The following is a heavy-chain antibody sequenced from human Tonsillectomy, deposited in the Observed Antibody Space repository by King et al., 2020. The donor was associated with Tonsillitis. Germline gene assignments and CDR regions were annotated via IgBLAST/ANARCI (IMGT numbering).Heavy chain of an antibody. V-gene: IGHV3-11*01. Sequence: HVQLVESGGGLVKPGGSLRLSCAASGFIFSDYYMSWIRQAPGKGLEWVSYISSSRSNIYYADSVKGRFTISRDNAKKSLYLQMNSLRAEDTAVYYCAREIPGAINWFDPWGQGTLVTVSS. CDR3: AREIPGAINWFDP. CDR2: ISSSRSNI. CDR1: GFIFSDYY. J-gene: IGHJ5*02. D-gene: IGHD2-2*01.